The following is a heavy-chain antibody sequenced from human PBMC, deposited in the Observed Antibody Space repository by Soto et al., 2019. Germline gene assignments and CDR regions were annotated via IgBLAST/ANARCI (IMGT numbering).Heavy chain of an antibody. CDR3: ARGNVVPLDY. CDR2: IYHSGST. J-gene: IGHJ4*02. Sequence: SETLSLTCAVSGGSISSGGYSWSWIRQPPGKGLEWIGYIYHSGSTYYNPSLKSRVTISVDRSKNQFSLKLSSVTAADTAMYYCARGNVVPLDYWGQGTLVTVSS. CDR1: GGSISSGGYS. V-gene: IGHV4-30-2*01. D-gene: IGHD2-21*01.